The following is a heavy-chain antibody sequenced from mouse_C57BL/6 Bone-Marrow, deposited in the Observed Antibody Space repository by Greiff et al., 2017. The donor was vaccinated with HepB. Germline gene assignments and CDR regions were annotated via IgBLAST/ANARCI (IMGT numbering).Heavy chain of an antibody. V-gene: IGHV1-81*01. Sequence: VNVVESGAELARPGASVKLSCKASGYTFTSYGISWVKQRTGQGLEWIGEIYPRSGNTYYNEKFKGKGTLTADKSSSTAYMELRSLTSEDSAVYFCAREGYYGSSQFAYWGQGTLVTVSA. CDR1: GYTFTSYG. D-gene: IGHD1-1*01. CDR2: IYPRSGNT. CDR3: AREGYYGSSQFAY. J-gene: IGHJ3*01.